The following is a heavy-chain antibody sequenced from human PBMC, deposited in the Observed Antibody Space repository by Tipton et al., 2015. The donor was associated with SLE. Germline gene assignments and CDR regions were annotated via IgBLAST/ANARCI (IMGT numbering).Heavy chain of an antibody. J-gene: IGHJ4*02. V-gene: IGHV1-58*02. D-gene: IGHD6-13*01. CDR2: IVVGSGNT. CDR3: AAAGGMQQLTTMDY. CDR1: GFTFTSSA. Sequence: QSGAEVKKPGTSVKVSCKASGFTFTSSAMQWVRQARGQRLEWIGWIVVGSGNTNYAQKFQERVTITRDMSTSTAYMELSSLRSEDTAVYYCAAAGGMQQLTTMDYWGQGSLVTVSS.